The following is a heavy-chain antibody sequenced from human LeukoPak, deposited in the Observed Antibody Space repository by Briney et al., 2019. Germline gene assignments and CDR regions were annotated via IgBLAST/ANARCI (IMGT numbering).Heavy chain of an antibody. CDR3: AKSQRYFDWLPLD. J-gene: IGHJ4*02. CDR2: ISYDGSNK. Sequence: GRSLRLSCAASGFTFSSYGMHWVRQAPGKGLEWVAVISYDGSNKYYADSVKGRFTISRDNSKNTLYLQMNSLRAEDTAVYYCAKSQRYFDWLPLDWGQGTLVTVSS. V-gene: IGHV3-30*18. CDR1: GFTFSSYG. D-gene: IGHD3-9*01.